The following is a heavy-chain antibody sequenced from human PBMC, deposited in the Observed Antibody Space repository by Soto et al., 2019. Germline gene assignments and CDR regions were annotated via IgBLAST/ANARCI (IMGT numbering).Heavy chain of an antibody. CDR3: AKDEGDNSNYYYFDF. V-gene: IGHV3-30*18. Sequence: PGGSLRLSCAASGFTFSNAWMSWVRQAPGKGLEWVALISSDGTNKFYTDSVKGRFTISRDNSKNTLYLLVSRLRPEDTATYYCAKDEGDNSNYYYFDFWGLGTRVTVSS. J-gene: IGHJ4*02. CDR1: GFTFSNAW. CDR2: ISSDGTNK. D-gene: IGHD4-4*01.